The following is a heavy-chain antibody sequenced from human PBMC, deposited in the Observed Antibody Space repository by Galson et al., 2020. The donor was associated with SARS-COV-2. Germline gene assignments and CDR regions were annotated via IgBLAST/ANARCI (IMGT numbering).Heavy chain of an antibody. CDR3: ARIRGRLAAIPEFDY. V-gene: IGHV3-21*01. D-gene: IGHD5-12*01. J-gene: IGHJ4*02. CDR2: ISSSSSYI. Sequence: NSGGSLRLSCAASGFTFSSYSMTWVRQAPGKGLEWVSSISSSSSYIYYSDSVKGRFTISRDNAKNSLYLQMNSLRAEETAVYYCARIRGRLAAIPEFDYWGQGTLVAVSS. CDR1: GFTFSSYS.